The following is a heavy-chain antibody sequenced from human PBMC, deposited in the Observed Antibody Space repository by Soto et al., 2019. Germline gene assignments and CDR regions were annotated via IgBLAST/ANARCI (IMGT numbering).Heavy chain of an antibody. D-gene: IGHD3-10*01. CDR1: GFSSFG. CDR3: AKDGYYGSSGFYYYFDH. Sequence: QVQLVESGGGVVQPGGSLRISCAASGFSSFGMHWVRQAPGKGLEWVAVISSDGSEKHYADSVEGRFTVSRDTLKNILYLQMNSLRAEDTAVYYCAKDGYYGSSGFYYYFDHWGQGTLVTVSS. CDR2: ISSDGSEK. V-gene: IGHV3-30*18. J-gene: IGHJ4*02.